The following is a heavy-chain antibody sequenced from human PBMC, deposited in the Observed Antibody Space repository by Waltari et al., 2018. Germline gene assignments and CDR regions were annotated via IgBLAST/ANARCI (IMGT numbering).Heavy chain of an antibody. V-gene: IGHV1-2*02. CDR1: GYTFTDYY. J-gene: IGHJ4*02. CDR3: ARGGGVTVPGFDF. Sequence: QVQLVQSGAEVKTPGASVKVSCQAFGYTFTDYYIHWVRQGPGEGLEWMGLVNPDSGGTNYALNFQGSVTMTSGTSITTVYMELSSLKYEDTAIYYCARGGGVTVPGFDFWGQGNLVTVSS. D-gene: IGHD6-19*01. CDR2: VNPDSGGT.